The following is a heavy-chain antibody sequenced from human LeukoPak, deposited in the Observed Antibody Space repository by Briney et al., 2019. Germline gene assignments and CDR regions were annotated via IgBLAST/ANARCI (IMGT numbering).Heavy chain of an antibody. CDR2: ISYDGSSE. CDR3: AKYVGVAVADY. Sequence: GGSLRLSCAASGFSFSSYAMHWVRQAPGKGLEWVAVISYDGSSEYYTDSVKGRFTIYRDNSKNTLYLQMNSLRAEDTAVYYCAKYVGVAVADYWGQGTLVTVSS. J-gene: IGHJ4*02. V-gene: IGHV3-30*04. CDR1: GFSFSSYA. D-gene: IGHD6-19*01.